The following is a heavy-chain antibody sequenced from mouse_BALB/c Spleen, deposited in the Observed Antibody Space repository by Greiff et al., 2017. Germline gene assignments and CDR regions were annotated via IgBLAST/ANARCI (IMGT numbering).Heavy chain of an antibody. V-gene: IGHV1S81*02. CDR1: GYTFTSYW. CDR2: INPSNGRT. CDR3: ARDLYAMDY. Sequence: QVQLQQSGAELVKPGASVKLSCKASGYTFTSYWMHWVKQRPGQGLEWIGEINPSNGRTNYNEKFKSKATLTVDKSSSTAYMQLSSLTSEDSAVYYCARDLYAMDYWGQGTSVTVSS. J-gene: IGHJ4*01.